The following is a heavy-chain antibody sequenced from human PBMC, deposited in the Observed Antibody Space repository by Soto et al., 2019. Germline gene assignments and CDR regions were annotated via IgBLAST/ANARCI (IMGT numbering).Heavy chain of an antibody. Sequence: QLQLQESGSGLVKPSQTLSVTCAVSGGSIRSGGYSWSWIRQPPWKGLEWIGYIYHSGSTYYNPSFKGRVTISVDRAKNQFSLKLSSVAAADTAVYYCVRAGGLGAVAVDYWGQGTLVTVSS. D-gene: IGHD6-19*01. J-gene: IGHJ4*02. CDR3: VRAGGLGAVAVDY. CDR1: GGSIRSGGYS. V-gene: IGHV4-30-2*01. CDR2: IYHSGST.